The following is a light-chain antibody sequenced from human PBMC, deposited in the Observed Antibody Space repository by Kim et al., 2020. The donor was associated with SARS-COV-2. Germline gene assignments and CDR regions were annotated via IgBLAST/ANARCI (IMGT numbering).Light chain of an antibody. CDR1: KLGDKY. Sequence: SPGQTASITCSGYKLGDKYVSWYQQKPGQSPVVVIYQYNQRPSGIPERFSGSNSGNTATLTISETQTMDEADYYCQAWDSSTHNYVFGAGTKVTVL. CDR3: QAWDSSTHNYV. V-gene: IGLV3-1*01. CDR2: QYN. J-gene: IGLJ1*01.